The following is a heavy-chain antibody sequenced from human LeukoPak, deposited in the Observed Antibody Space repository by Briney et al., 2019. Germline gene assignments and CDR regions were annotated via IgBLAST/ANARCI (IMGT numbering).Heavy chain of an antibody. CDR2: IYYSGST. V-gene: IGHV4-59*01. CDR1: GGSISSYY. J-gene: IGHJ4*02. D-gene: IGHD3-10*01. Sequence: SETLSLTCTVSGGSISSYYWSWIRQPPGKGLEWIGYIYYSGSTNYNPSLKSRVTISVDTSKNQFSLKLSSVTAADTAVYYCARARFGELLSWGQGTLVTVSS. CDR3: ARARFGELLS.